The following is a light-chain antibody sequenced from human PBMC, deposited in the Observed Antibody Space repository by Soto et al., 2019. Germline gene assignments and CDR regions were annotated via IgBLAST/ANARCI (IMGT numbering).Light chain of an antibody. CDR3: QQYGSSIT. CDR1: QSISSGR. V-gene: IGKV3-20*01. J-gene: IGKJ5*01. CDR2: GAS. Sequence: EIVFTQSPCTLSLSPGDRAPLSCRASQSISSGRSAVACYQQKPGQAPRLLIYGASSRATGIPDRFSGSGSGTDFTLTISRLGPEDFAVYYCQQYGSSITFGQGTRLEIK.